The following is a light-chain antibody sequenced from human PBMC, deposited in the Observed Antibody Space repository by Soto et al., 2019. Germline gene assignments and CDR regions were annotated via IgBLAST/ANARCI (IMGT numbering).Light chain of an antibody. CDR2: KAS. V-gene: IGKV1-5*03. Sequence: IPMTQSPSTLSASVGDRVTITCRASQSVNSWLAWYQQKPGKAPKLLIYKASSLESGVPSRFSGSGSGTEFTLTISSLPPDDFATYYCQQYSNYPWTFGQGTRVEVK. CDR3: QQYSNYPWT. J-gene: IGKJ1*01. CDR1: QSVNSW.